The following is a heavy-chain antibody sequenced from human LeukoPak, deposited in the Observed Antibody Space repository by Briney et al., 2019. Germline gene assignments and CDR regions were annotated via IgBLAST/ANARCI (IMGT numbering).Heavy chain of an antibody. V-gene: IGHV4-4*07. CDR3: ARGFKRYSYYYYYYYMDV. CDR1: RGSTSTYY. J-gene: IGHJ6*03. D-gene: IGHD3-9*01. Sequence: SETLSLTCTVSRGSTSTYYWSWIRQPAGKGLEWIGRIYPSGNTNFNPSLKSRVTISVDTSKNQFSLKLSSVTAADTAVYYCARGFKRYSYYYYYYYMDVWGKGTTVTISS. CDR2: IYPSGNT.